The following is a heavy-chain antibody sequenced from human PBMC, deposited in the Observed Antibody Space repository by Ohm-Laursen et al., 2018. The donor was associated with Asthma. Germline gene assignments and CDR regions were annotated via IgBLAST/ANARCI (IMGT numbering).Heavy chain of an antibody. CDR2: INSVFGTS. V-gene: IGHV1-69*13. Sequence: SVKVSCKSLGGTLGTSVIGWVRQAPGQGLEWLGGINSVFGTSTYAQKFHDRFTITADESTSTVYMTLSSLTSEDAAVYYCARKAGSCITSNCYSLDFWGQGTLVTVSS. D-gene: IGHD2-15*01. CDR3: ARKAGSCITSNCYSLDF. CDR1: GGTLGTSV. J-gene: IGHJ4*02.